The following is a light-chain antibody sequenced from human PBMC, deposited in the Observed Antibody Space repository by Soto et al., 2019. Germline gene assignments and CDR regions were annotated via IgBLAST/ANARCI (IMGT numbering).Light chain of an antibody. CDR2: KTS. CDR3: QQYDSYPLT. Sequence: DIQMTQSPSTLSASVRDRVTITCRASQSISSWLTWYQQKPGKAPNLLIYKTSSLESGVPSRFSGSGSGTEFTLTVNSLQPDDFATYYCQQYDSYPLTFGGGTKVDIK. V-gene: IGKV1-5*03. J-gene: IGKJ4*01. CDR1: QSISSW.